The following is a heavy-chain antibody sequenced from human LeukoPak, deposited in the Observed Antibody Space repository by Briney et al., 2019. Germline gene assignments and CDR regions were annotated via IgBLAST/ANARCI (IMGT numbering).Heavy chain of an antibody. CDR1: GGSFSGYY. V-gene: IGHV4-34*01. CDR3: ARVSAPREYYYYYMDV. J-gene: IGHJ6*03. D-gene: IGHD1-26*01. Sequence: PSETLSLTCAVYGGSFSGYYWSWIRQPPGKGLEWIGEINHSGSTNYNPSLKSRVTISVDTSKNQFSLKLSSVTAADTAVYYCARVSAPREYYYYYMDVWGKGTTVTVSS. CDR2: INHSGST.